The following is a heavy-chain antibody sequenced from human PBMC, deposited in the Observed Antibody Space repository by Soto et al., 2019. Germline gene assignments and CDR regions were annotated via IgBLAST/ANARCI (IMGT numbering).Heavy chain of an antibody. CDR3: ARDLGYCISTSCRGGMDV. Sequence: QVQLVQSGAEVKKPGASVKVSCKASGYTFTGYYMHWVRQAPGQGLEWMGWINPNSGGTNYAQKFQCWGTKTGDTSISTAYMERSRLRSDDTAVYYCARDLGYCISTSCRGGMDVWGQGTTVTVSS. J-gene: IGHJ6*02. D-gene: IGHD2-2*01. CDR2: INPNSGGT. CDR1: GYTFTGYY. V-gene: IGHV1-2*04.